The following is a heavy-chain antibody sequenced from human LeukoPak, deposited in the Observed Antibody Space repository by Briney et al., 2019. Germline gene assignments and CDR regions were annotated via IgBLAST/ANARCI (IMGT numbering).Heavy chain of an antibody. Sequence: SETLSLTCTVSGGSTSSGGYYWSWIRQHPGKGLEWIGYIYYSGSTYYNPSLKSRVTISVDTSKNQFSLKLSSVTAADTAVYYCARDSFYVAPSDAFDIWGQGTMVTVSS. J-gene: IGHJ3*02. CDR1: GGSTSSGGYY. D-gene: IGHD5/OR15-5a*01. CDR3: ARDSFYVAPSDAFDI. CDR2: IYYSGST. V-gene: IGHV4-31*03.